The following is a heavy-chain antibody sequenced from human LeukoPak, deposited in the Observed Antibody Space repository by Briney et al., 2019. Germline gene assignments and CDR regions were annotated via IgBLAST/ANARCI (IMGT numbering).Heavy chain of an antibody. D-gene: IGHD2-21*01. V-gene: IGHV3-7*01. CDR2: IKEDGSEK. CDR1: GFTFTSYG. CDR3: ARSSYYCFDY. J-gene: IGHJ4*02. Sequence: GGSLTLSCAASGFTFTSYGMYWVRQAQGKGLEWVADIKEDGSEKYYVDSVKAPFTISRDNAKHSLYLQMNSLRAADTAVYYCARSSYYCFDYWGQGTLVTVSS.